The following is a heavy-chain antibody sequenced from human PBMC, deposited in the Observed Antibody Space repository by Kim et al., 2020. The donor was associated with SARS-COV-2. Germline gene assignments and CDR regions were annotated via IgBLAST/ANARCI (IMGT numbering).Heavy chain of an antibody. J-gene: IGHJ3*01. CDR3: ARHEGEIVVVPTYPGALRV. CDR2: IYPGDSET. Sequence: GESLKISCQGSGYTFANYWIGWVRQTPGKGLEWVGLIYPGDSETRYSPSFQGQVTISADKSISAAYLHWSSLEASDTAIYYCARHEGEIVVVPTYPGALRVWGQGTMVTVSA. D-gene: IGHD2-2*01. CDR1: GYTFANYW. V-gene: IGHV5-51*01.